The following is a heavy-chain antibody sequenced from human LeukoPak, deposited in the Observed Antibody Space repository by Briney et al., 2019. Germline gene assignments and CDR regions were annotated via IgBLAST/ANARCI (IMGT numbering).Heavy chain of an antibody. D-gene: IGHD5-18*01. V-gene: IGHV1-8*01. CDR1: GYTFTSYD. CDR2: MNPNSGNT. CDR3: ARGVSVDTAMAYDY. Sequence: ASVKVSCKASGYTFTSYDINWVRQATGQGLEWMGWMNPNSGNTGYAQKFQGRVTMTRNTSISTAYTELSSLRSEDTAVYYCARGVSVDTAMAYDYWGQGTLVTVSS. J-gene: IGHJ4*02.